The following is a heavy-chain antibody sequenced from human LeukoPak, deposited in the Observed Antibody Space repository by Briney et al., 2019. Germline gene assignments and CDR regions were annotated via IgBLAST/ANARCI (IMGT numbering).Heavy chain of an antibody. V-gene: IGHV1-18*01. CDR3: ARLDDSSGYYWGYFDY. CDR1: GYSFTQSG. D-gene: IGHD3-22*01. Sequence: ASVKVSCKTSGYSFTQSGITWVRQAPGQGLEWMGWISAYNGNTNLAQKFQGRATMTIDTATSTVYMEVRSLRSDDTAVYYCARLDDSSGYYWGYFDYWGQGTLVTVSS. CDR2: ISAYNGNT. J-gene: IGHJ4*02.